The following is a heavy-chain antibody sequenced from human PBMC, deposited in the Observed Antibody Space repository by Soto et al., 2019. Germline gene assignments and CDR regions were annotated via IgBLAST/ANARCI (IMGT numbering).Heavy chain of an antibody. V-gene: IGHV4-34*01. J-gene: IGHJ4*02. Sequence: PSETLSLTCAVYGGSFSGHYWSWIRQPPGKGLEWIGEINHSGSTNSNPSLKSRVTISVDTSKNQFSLKLSYVTAADTAVYYCARGISMIVGVQRGAPDRYYFDSWGQGTLVTVSS. CDR3: ARGISMIVGVQRGAPDRYYFDS. D-gene: IGHD3-22*01. CDR1: GGSFSGHY. CDR2: INHSGST.